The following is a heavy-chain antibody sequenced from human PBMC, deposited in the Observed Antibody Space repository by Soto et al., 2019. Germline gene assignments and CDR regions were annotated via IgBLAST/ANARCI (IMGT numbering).Heavy chain of an antibody. Sequence: GGSLRLSCAASGFTFSSYSMNWVRQAPGKGLEWVSYISSSSSTIYYADSVKGRFTISRDNAKNSLYLQMNSLRDEDTAVYYCARESPLLVRGVIASYYYYGMDVWGQGTTVTV. CDR3: ARESPLLVRGVIASYYYYGMDV. CDR1: GFTFSSYS. D-gene: IGHD3-10*01. J-gene: IGHJ6*02. V-gene: IGHV3-48*02. CDR2: ISSSSSTI.